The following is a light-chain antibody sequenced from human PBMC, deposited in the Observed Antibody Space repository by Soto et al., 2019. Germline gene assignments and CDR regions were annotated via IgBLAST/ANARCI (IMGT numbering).Light chain of an antibody. CDR3: AAWDDSLNGYV. Sequence: QSVLTQPPSASVTPAQRVTISCSGSSSNIGSNTVNWYQQLPGTAPKLLIYSNNQRPSGVPDRFSGSKSGTSASLAISGLQSEDEADYYCAAWDDSLNGYVFGTGTKVTVL. CDR2: SNN. CDR1: SSNIGSNT. J-gene: IGLJ1*01. V-gene: IGLV1-44*01.